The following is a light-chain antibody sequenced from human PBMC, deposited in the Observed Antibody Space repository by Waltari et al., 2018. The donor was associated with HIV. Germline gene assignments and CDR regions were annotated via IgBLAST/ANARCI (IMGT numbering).Light chain of an antibody. CDR1: QNFSRSF. V-gene: IGKV3-20*01. J-gene: IGKJ2*03. CDR3: QHYGYS. CDR2: GAS. Sequence: EVVLTQSPGTLSLSPGERATLSCRANQNFSRSFLVWYQQKAGQPPRLLMYGASTRATGIPDRFSGSGSGTDFTLTITGLEPEDFAVYFCQHYGYSFGQGTRLDIK.